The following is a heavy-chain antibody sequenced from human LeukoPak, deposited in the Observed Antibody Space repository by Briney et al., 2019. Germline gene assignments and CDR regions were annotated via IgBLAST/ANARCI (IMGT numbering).Heavy chain of an antibody. V-gene: IGHV4-59*01. CDR2: IYYSGST. CDR3: ARVAIAAAGTTDDY. J-gene: IGHJ4*02. Sequence: PSETLSLTCTVSGGSISSYYWSWIRQPPGKGLEWIGYIYYSGSTSYNPSLKSRVTISVDTSKNQFSLKLSSVTAADTAVYYCARVAIAAAGTTDDYWGQGTLVTVSS. D-gene: IGHD6-13*01. CDR1: GGSISSYY.